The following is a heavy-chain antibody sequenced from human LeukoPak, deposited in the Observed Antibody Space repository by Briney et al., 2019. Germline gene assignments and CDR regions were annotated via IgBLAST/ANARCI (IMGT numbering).Heavy chain of an antibody. CDR1: GASISSYY. V-gene: IGHV4-59*01. D-gene: IGHD1-26*01. Sequence: PSETLSLTCTVSGASISSYYWSWIRQPPGKGLEWLGYIYYSGSTNYNPSLKSRVTISVDTSKNQFSLKLSSVTAADTAVYYCARDSLVEATRGFFDYGMDVWGQGTTVTVSS. J-gene: IGHJ6*02. CDR2: IYYSGST. CDR3: ARDSLVEATRGFFDYGMDV.